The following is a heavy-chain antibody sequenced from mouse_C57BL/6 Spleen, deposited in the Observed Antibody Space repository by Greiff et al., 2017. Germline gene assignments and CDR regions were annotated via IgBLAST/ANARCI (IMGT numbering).Heavy chain of an antibody. V-gene: IGHV1-26*01. Sequence: VQLQQSGPELVKPGASVKISCKASGYTFTDYYMNWVKQSHGKSLEWIGDINPNNGGTSYNQKFKGKATLTVDKSSSTAYMEHRSLTSEDSAVYYCARGGVRWFAYWGQGTLVTVSA. CDR1: GYTFTDYY. CDR2: INPNNGGT. CDR3: ARGGVRWFAY. D-gene: IGHD1-1*02. J-gene: IGHJ3*01.